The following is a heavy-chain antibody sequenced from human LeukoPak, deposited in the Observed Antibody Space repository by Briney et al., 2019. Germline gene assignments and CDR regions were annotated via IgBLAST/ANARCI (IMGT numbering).Heavy chain of an antibody. D-gene: IGHD1-1*01. V-gene: IGHV4-39*01. CDR2: IYYSGST. CDR3: AASNWTSYGMDV. CDR1: GGSISSSSYY. Sequence: SETLSLTCTVSGGSISSSSYYWGWIRQPPGKGLEWIGSIYYSGSTYYNPSLKSRVTISVDTSKNQFSLKLSSVTAADTAVYYCAASNWTSYGMDVWGQGTTVTVSS. J-gene: IGHJ6*02.